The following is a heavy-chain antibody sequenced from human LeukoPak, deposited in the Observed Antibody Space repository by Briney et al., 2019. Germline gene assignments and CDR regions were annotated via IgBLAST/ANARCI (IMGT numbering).Heavy chain of an antibody. D-gene: IGHD2-15*01. CDR3: ARAEVSCSRSTCFLH. Sequence: ASVKVSCKASGYTFTNYALNWVRQAPGQGLEWMGWINPNTGNPTYAQGFTGRFVFSLDTSVSTAYLHISSLQAEDTAVYYCARAEVSCSRSTCFLHWGQGTLVTVSS. J-gene: IGHJ4*02. V-gene: IGHV7-4-1*02. CDR1: GYTFTNYA. CDR2: INPNTGNP.